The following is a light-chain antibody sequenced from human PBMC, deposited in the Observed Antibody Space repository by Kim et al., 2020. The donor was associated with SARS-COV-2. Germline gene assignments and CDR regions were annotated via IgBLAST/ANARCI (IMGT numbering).Light chain of an antibody. CDR2: INNDGSH. J-gene: IGLJ2*01. CDR3: QTWGTATYVD. CDR1: SGHTTYS. V-gene: IGLV4-69*01. Sequence: QPVLTQSPSASASLGASVKLTCTLDSGHTTYSIAWHQQQPQKAPRYLMKINNDGSHTKGDGIPDRFSGSSSGAERYLIISSLQPEDEADYYCQTWGTATYVDFGEGTQLTVL.